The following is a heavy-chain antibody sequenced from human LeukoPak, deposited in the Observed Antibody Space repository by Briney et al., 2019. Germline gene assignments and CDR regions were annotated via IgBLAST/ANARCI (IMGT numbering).Heavy chain of an antibody. D-gene: IGHD3-3*01. CDR1: GWSFSGCY. CDR3: ARQEAADYDFWSGPDLNWFDP. CDR2: INDSGST. Sequence: KPSETLSLTCAVYGWSFSGCYWSWIRQPPGKGLEWIGEINDSGSTNYNRSLKSRITISVDTSKNQFSLKLSSVTAAGTAVYYCARQEAADYDFWSGPDLNWFDPWGQGTLVTVSS. V-gene: IGHV4-34*01. J-gene: IGHJ5*02.